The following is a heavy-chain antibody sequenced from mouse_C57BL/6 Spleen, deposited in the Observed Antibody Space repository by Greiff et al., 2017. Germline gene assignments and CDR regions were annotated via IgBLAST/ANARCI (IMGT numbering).Heavy chain of an antibody. J-gene: IGHJ1*03. V-gene: IGHV1-47*01. Sequence: VQREESGAELVKPGASVKMSCKASGYTFTTYPIEWMKQNHGKSLEWIGNFHPYNDDTKYNEKFKGKATLTVEKSSSTVYLELSRLTSDDAAVYYCARAGGSSYCWYFDVWGKGTTVTVSS. CDR1: GYTFTTYP. CDR3: ARAGGSSYCWYFDV. D-gene: IGHD1-1*01. CDR2: FHPYNDDT.